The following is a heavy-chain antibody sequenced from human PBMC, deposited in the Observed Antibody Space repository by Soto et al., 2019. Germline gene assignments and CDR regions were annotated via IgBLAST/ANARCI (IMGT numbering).Heavy chain of an antibody. J-gene: IGHJ4*02. CDR3: ARRQSSSWYGL. V-gene: IGHV4-39*01. D-gene: IGHD6-13*01. CDR1: GGSITSSSYY. CDR2: IYYSGST. Sequence: SETLSLTCTVSGGSITSSSYYWGWIRQPPGKGLEWIGSIYYSGSTYYNPSLKSRVTISVDTSKNQFSLKLSSVTAADTAVYYCARRQSSSWYGLWGQGTLVTVSS.